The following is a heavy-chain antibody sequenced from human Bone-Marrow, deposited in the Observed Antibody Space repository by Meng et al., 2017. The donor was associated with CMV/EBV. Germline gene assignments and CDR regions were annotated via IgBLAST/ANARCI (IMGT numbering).Heavy chain of an antibody. V-gene: IGHV3-15*01. CDR2: IKSNTDGGTT. CDR3: ATDHGQYSGY. CDR1: GFIFRNTR. D-gene: IGHD2/OR15-2a*01. J-gene: IGHJ4*02. Sequence: GESLKISCAASGFIFRNTRMSWVRQAPGKGLEWVGRIKSNTDGGTTDFAAPVKGRFTISRDDSKNTLYLQMNSLKTEDTAVYYCATDHGQYSGYWGQGTLVTVSS.